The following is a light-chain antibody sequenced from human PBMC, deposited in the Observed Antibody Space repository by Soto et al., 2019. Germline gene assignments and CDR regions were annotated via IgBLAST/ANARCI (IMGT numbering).Light chain of an antibody. CDR3: QQTYTTPYT. Sequence: DIKMTQSPSSLSASVGDRVTITCRTSQNIMKDFNLYQQKPGKAPKFLIYGASTLQTGVPSRFSGDGSGTDFTLTISSLQPEDFATYYCQQTYTTPYTFGQGTKLDI. J-gene: IGKJ2*01. CDR1: QNIMKD. CDR2: GAS. V-gene: IGKV1-39*01.